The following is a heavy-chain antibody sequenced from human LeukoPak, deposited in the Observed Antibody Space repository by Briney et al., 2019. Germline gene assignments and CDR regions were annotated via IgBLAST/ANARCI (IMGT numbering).Heavy chain of an antibody. V-gene: IGHV1-8*01. CDR2: MNPNSGNT. J-gene: IGHJ6*02. CDR1: GYTFTSYD. CDR3: ARTATRYYDFWSGYYTGYYYGMDV. Sequence: VASVKVSCKASGYTFTSYDINWVRQATGQGLEWMGWMNPNSGNTGYAQKFQGRVTMTRNTSISTAYMELSSLRSEDTAVYYCARTATRYYDFWSGYYTGYYYGMDVWGQGTTVTVSS. D-gene: IGHD3-3*01.